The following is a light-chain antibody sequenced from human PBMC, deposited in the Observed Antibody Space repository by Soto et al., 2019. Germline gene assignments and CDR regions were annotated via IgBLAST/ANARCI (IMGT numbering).Light chain of an antibody. V-gene: IGKV3-20*01. Sequence: EIVMRQSPATLSVSPGERATLSCRASQSVSSSYLAWYQQKPGQAPRLLIDGASSRATGVPDRFSGTGSGTDFTLTISRLEPEDFAVFYCQQYGNSPITFGQGTRLEIK. J-gene: IGKJ5*01. CDR3: QQYGNSPIT. CDR1: QSVSSSY. CDR2: GAS.